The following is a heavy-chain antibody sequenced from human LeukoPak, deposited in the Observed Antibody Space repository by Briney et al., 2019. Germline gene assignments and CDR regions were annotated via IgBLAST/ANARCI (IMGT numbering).Heavy chain of an antibody. V-gene: IGHV4-39*01. J-gene: IGHJ5*02. CDR3: ARHLIVVVPAAIVWFDP. D-gene: IGHD2-2*02. CDR1: GFTFSSYG. Sequence: GSLRLSCAASGFTFSSYGMHWVRQAPGKGLEWIGSIYYSGSTYYNPSLKSRVTISVDTSKNQFSLKLSSVTAADTAVYYCARHLIVVVPAAIVWFDPWGQGTLVTVSS. CDR2: IYYSGST.